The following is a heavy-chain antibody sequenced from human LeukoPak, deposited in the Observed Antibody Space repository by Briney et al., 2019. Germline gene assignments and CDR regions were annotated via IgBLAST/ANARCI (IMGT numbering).Heavy chain of an antibody. CDR3: ARKLPGTVYFDY. J-gene: IGHJ4*02. V-gene: IGHV3-48*03. CDR1: GFTFSSYE. D-gene: IGHD1-1*01. Sequence: PGGSLRLSCVASGFTFSSYEMNWVRQAPGKGLEWISFISGSDGTIYYADSVKGRFTISRDNPKNSLFLQMYSLRVEDTAVYFCARKLPGTVYFDYWGQGTLVAVSS. CDR2: ISGSDGTI.